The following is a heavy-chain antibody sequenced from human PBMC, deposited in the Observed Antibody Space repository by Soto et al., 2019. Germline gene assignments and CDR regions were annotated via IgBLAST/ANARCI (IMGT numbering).Heavy chain of an antibody. Sequence: PGGSLRLSCAASGFTFSSYGMHWVRQAPGKWLEWVAVISYDGSNKYYADSVKGRFTISRDNSKNTLYLQMNSLRAEDTAVYYCAKDVIVVVPAAIGLMDYWGQGXLVTVYS. CDR1: GFTFSSYG. V-gene: IGHV3-30*18. D-gene: IGHD2-2*01. J-gene: IGHJ4*02. CDR3: AKDVIVVVPAAIGLMDY. CDR2: ISYDGSNK.